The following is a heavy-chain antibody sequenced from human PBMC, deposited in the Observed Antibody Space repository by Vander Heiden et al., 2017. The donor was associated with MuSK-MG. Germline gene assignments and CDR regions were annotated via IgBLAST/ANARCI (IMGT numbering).Heavy chain of an antibody. CDR3: ARDAVAVAGMYYYYGMDV. J-gene: IGHJ6*02. V-gene: IGHV3-48*01. Sequence: EVQLVEFGGGLVQPGGYRRLSCAASGFTFGSKSMNWVRQAPGKGLEWVSYISSSSSTIYYADSVKGRFTISRDNAKSSLYRQMNSLRAEETAVYYCARDAVAVAGMYYYYGMDVWGQGTTVTVSS. D-gene: IGHD6-19*01. CDR2: ISSSSSTI. CDR1: GFTFGSKS.